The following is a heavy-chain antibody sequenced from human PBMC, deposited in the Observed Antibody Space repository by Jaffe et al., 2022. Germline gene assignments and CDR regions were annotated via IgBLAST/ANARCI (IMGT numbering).Heavy chain of an antibody. CDR3: ARLGEFCSHGHCHPY. Sequence: QVQLQESGPGLVKPSETLSLTCAVSDYSISSGFFWGWIRQPPEKGLEWIGSIYHTGSAYYNPSLRSRVTISVDTFKNQLSLRLSSVTAADTAVYYCARLGEFCSHGHCHPYWGQGTLVTVSS. V-gene: IGHV4-38-2*01. CDR2: IYHTGSA. CDR1: DYSISSGFF. D-gene: IGHD2-8*01. J-gene: IGHJ4*02.